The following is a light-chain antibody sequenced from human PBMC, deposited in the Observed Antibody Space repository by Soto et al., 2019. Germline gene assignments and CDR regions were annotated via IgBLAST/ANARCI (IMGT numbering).Light chain of an antibody. Sequence: EIVLTQSPGTLSLSPGERATLSCSASQSVNSNYLAWYQQKPGQAPRLLIYGASSRATGIPDRFSGSGSWPDFTLTISRLESEDFAVYYCQQYGGSPLLTFGGGTKVEIK. CDR2: GAS. J-gene: IGKJ4*01. CDR1: QSVNSNY. V-gene: IGKV3-20*01. CDR3: QQYGGSPLLT.